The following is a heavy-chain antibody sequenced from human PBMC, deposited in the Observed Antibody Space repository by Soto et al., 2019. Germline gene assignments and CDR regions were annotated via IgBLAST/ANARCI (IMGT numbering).Heavy chain of an antibody. V-gene: IGHV1-2*04. CDR3: ARDRGITIFGVEYFSGDYYYMDV. J-gene: IGHJ6*03. CDR2: INPNSGGT. CDR1: GYTFTGYY. Sequence: ASVKVSCKASGYTFTGYYMHWVRQAPGQGLEWMGWINPNSGGTNYAQKFQGWVTMTRDTSISTAYMELSRLRSDDTAVYYCARDRGITIFGVEYFSGDYYYMDVWGKGTTVTVSS. D-gene: IGHD3-3*01.